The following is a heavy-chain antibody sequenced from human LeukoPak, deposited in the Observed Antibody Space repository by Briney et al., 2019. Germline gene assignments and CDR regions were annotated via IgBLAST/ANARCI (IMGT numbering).Heavy chain of an antibody. Sequence: SETLSLTCTVSGGSIRSHYWSWIRQPPGKGLEWIGYIYYSGSTNYNPSLKSRVTISVDTSKNQFSLKLSSVTAADTAVYYCARVKWDRAFDIWGQGTRVTVSS. CDR3: ARVKWDRAFDI. D-gene: IGHD1-26*01. CDR2: IYYSGST. CDR1: GGSIRSHY. V-gene: IGHV4-59*11. J-gene: IGHJ3*02.